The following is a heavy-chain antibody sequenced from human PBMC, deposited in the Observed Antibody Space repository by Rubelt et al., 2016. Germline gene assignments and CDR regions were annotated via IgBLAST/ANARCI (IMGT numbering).Heavy chain of an antibody. CDR3: ARVGTAMVTT. D-gene: IGHD5-18*01. CDR2: IIPILGIA. Sequence: SWVRQAPGQGLEWMGRIIPILGIANYAQKFQGRVTITADESTSTAYMELSSLRSEDTAVYYCARVGTAMVTTWGQGTLVTVSS. V-gene: IGHV1-69*04. J-gene: IGHJ5*02.